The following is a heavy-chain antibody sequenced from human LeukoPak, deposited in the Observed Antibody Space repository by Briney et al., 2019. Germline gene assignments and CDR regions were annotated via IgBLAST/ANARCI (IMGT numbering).Heavy chain of an antibody. Sequence: ASVKVSCKASGYTFTGYYMHWVRQAPGQGLEWMGWINPNSGGTNYAQKFQGRVTMTRDTSISTAYMELSRLRSDDTAVYYCARSCGSTSCYTWFDPWGQGTLVTVSS. CDR1: GYTFTGYY. V-gene: IGHV1-2*02. D-gene: IGHD2-2*02. CDR3: ARSCGSTSCYTWFDP. CDR2: INPNSGGT. J-gene: IGHJ5*02.